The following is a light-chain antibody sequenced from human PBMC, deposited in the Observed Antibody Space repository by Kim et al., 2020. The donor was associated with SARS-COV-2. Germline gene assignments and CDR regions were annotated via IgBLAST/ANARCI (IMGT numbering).Light chain of an antibody. J-gene: IGKJ2*01. CDR1: RSVNNN. CDR2: GAS. Sequence: EIVMTQSPATLSVSPGDRATLSCRASRSVNNNLAWYQQKPGQAPRLVIYGASIRATGVPARFSGSGSETEFTLTISSLQSEDFALYYCQQCNDWPRSFGQGTKVDIK. V-gene: IGKV3-15*01. CDR3: QQCNDWPRS.